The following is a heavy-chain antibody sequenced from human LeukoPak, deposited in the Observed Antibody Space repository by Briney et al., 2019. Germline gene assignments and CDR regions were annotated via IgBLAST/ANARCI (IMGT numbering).Heavy chain of an antibody. CDR3: AKGPVVPAAKYYFDY. V-gene: IGHV3-23*01. Sequence: PGGSLRLXCAASGFTFSSYAMSWVRQAPGKGLEWVSAISGSGGSRYYADSVKGRFTISRDNSKNTLSLQMNSLRAEATAVYYCAKGPVVPAAKYYFDYWGQGTLVTVSS. J-gene: IGHJ4*02. CDR1: GFTFSSYA. CDR2: ISGSGGSR. D-gene: IGHD2-2*01.